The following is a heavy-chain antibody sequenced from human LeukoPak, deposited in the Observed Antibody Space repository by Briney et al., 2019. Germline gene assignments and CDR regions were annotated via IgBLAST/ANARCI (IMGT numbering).Heavy chain of an antibody. Sequence: SETLSLTCTVSGGSISSFYWSWIRQPPGKGLEYIGYISYSGTTSYNPSLKSRVTISVDTSKNQFSLKLTSVTAADTAVCYCARDKGLPQAFDIWGQGTMVTVSS. CDR2: ISYSGTT. CDR1: GGSISSFY. D-gene: IGHD5/OR15-5a*01. J-gene: IGHJ3*02. CDR3: ARDKGLPQAFDI. V-gene: IGHV4-59*01.